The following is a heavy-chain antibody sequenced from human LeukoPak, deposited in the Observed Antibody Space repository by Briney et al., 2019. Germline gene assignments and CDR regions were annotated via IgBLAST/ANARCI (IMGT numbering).Heavy chain of an antibody. CDR2: ISYDGSNK. D-gene: IGHD3-10*01. Sequence: SGGSLRLSCAASGFTFSSYAMHWVRQAPGKGLEWVAVISYDGSNKYYADSVKGRFTISRDNSKNTLYLQMNRLRAEDTAVYYCARDEWFGELMNYYYYGMDVWGKGTTVTVSS. CDR3: ARDEWFGELMNYYYYGMDV. J-gene: IGHJ6*04. V-gene: IGHV3-30*04. CDR1: GFTFSSYA.